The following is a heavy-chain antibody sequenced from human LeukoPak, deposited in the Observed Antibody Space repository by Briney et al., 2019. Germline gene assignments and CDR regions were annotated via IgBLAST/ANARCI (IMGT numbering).Heavy chain of an antibody. J-gene: IGHJ3*02. V-gene: IGHV5-51*01. D-gene: IGHD3-9*01. CDR3: ARGKYYDILTGLDAFDI. Sequence: GESLKISCQGSGYSFTSYWIGWVRQMPGKGLEWMGIIYPGDSDTRYSPSFQGQVTISADKSISTAYLQWSSLKASDTAMYYCARGKYYDILTGLDAFDIWGQGTMVTVSS. CDR1: GYSFTSYW. CDR2: IYPGDSDT.